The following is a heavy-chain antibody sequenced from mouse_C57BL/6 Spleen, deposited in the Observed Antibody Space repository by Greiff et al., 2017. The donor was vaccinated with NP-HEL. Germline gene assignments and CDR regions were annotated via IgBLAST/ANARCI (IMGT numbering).Heavy chain of an antibody. CDR1: GYTFTDYY. Sequence: EVQLQQSGPELVKPGASVKISCKASGYTFTDYYMNWVKQSHGKSLEWIGDINPNNGGTSYNQKFKGKATLTVDKSSSTAYMELRSLTSEDSAVYYCARDLLRRYYFDYWGQGTTLTVSS. J-gene: IGHJ2*01. CDR2: INPNNGGT. CDR3: ARDLLRRYYFDY. D-gene: IGHD1-1*01. V-gene: IGHV1-26*01.